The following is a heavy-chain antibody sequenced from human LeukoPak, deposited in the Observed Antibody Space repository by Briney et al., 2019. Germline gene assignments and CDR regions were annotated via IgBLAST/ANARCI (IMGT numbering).Heavy chain of an antibody. D-gene: IGHD3-10*01. CDR3: ARLWFGNNDAFDI. CDR2: IYTSGST. CDR1: GGSISSGSYY. Sequence: SETLSLTCTVSGGSISSGSYYWSWIRQPAGKGLEWIGRIYTSGSTNYNPSLKSRVTMSVDTSKNQFSLKLSSVTAADTAVYYCARLWFGNNDAFDIWGQGTMVTVSS. V-gene: IGHV4-61*02. J-gene: IGHJ3*02.